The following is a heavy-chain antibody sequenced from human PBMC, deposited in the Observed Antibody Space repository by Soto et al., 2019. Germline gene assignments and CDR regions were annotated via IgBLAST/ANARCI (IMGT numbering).Heavy chain of an antibody. J-gene: IGHJ6*02. Sequence: GGSLRLSCAASGFTFSDYYMSWIRQAPGKGLEWVSYISSSGSTIYYSDSVKGRFTISRDNAKNSLYLQMNSLRAEDTAVYYCARCPGAGYYYYGMDVWGQGTTVTVSS. CDR1: GFTFSDYY. CDR2: ISSSGSTI. D-gene: IGHD7-27*01. V-gene: IGHV3-11*01. CDR3: ARCPGAGYYYYGMDV.